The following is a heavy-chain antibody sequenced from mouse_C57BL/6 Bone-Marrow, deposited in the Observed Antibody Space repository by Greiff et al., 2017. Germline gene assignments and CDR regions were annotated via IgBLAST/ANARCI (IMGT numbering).Heavy chain of an antibody. D-gene: IGHD1-1*01. V-gene: IGHV14-4*01. Sequence: VQLQQSGAELVRPGASVKLSCTASGFTFKDYYMHWVQQRPDQGLEWIGWIDPENGDTEDASKFQGKATITADTSSTTAYLQLSSLTSEDTAVYYCTTVVHYGGQGTTLTVSA. CDR3: TTVVHY. CDR2: IDPENGDT. CDR1: GFTFKDYY. J-gene: IGHJ2*01.